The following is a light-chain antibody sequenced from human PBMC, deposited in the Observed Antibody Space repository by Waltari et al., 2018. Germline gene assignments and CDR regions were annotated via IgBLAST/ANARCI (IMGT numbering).Light chain of an antibody. CDR1: SSGIGSYNV. CDR2: GVN. J-gene: IGLJ3*02. Sequence: QSALTQPASGSGSRGQSITISCTGSSSGIGSYNVVSWYQHHPGKAPNLLIYGVNNRPSGVSNRFSGSKSGNTASLTISGLPAEDEADYYCSSYAGSVVFGGGTKLTVL. V-gene: IGLV2-23*02. CDR3: SSYAGSVV.